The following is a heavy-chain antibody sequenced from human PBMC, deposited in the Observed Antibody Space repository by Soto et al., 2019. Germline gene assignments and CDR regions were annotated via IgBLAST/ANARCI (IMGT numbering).Heavy chain of an antibody. V-gene: IGHV3-30*18. J-gene: IGHJ4*02. CDR2: ISYDGSNK. CDR1: GFTFSSYG. Sequence: QVQLVESGGGVVQPGRSLRLSCAASGFTFSSYGMHWVRQAPGKGLEWVAVISYDGSNKYYADSVKGRFTISRDNSKNTLYLQMNSLRAEDTAVYYCAKDTLGHWGQRTLVTVSS. CDR3: AKDTLGH.